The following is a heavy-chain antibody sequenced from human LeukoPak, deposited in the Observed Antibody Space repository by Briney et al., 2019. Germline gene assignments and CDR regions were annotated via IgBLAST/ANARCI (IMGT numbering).Heavy chain of an antibody. CDR1: GFTFSSYA. V-gene: IGHV3-23*01. CDR2: ISGSGGST. Sequence: GGSLRLSCAASGFTFSSYAMSWVRQAPGKGLEWVSAISGSGGSTYYADSVKGRFTISRDNAKNSLYLQMNSLRAEDTAVYYCAKGHGEWEPGDAFDIWGQGTMVTVSS. CDR3: AKGHGEWEPGDAFDI. J-gene: IGHJ3*02. D-gene: IGHD1-26*01.